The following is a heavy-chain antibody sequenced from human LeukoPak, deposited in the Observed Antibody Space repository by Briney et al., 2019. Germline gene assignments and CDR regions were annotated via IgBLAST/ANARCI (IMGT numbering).Heavy chain of an antibody. Sequence: PGRSLRLSCAASGFTFSSYGMHWVRQAPGKGLEWVGRIKSKTDGGTTDYAAPVKGRFTISRDDSKDTLYLQMNSLKTEDTAVYYCTTDFGVRDYWGQGTLVTVSS. J-gene: IGHJ4*02. V-gene: IGHV3-15*01. D-gene: IGHD3-10*01. CDR3: TTDFGVRDY. CDR1: GFTFSSYG. CDR2: IKSKTDGGTT.